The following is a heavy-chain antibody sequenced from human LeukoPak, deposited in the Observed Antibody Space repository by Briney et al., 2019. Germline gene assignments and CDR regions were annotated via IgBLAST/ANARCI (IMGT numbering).Heavy chain of an antibody. CDR1: GFTVSSNY. D-gene: IGHD1-26*01. Sequence: GGSLRLSCAASGFTVSSNYMSWVRQAPGKGLEWVSVIYRDGSTYYADSVKGRFTISRDNSKNTLYLQMNSLRAEDTAIYYCARDVPLMGASKTRYFDYWGQGTLVTVSS. CDR2: IYRDGST. J-gene: IGHJ4*02. CDR3: ARDVPLMGASKTRYFDY. V-gene: IGHV3-53*01.